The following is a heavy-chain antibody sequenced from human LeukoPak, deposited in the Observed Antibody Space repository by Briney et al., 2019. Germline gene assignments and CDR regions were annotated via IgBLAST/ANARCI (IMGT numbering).Heavy chain of an antibody. CDR2: TRNKANSYTT. Sequence: GGSLRLSCAASGFTFSDHYMDWVRQAPGKGLEWVGRTRNKANSYTTEYAASVKGRFTISRDDSKNSLYLQMNSLKTEDTAVYYCATGAMPALDYWGQGTLVTVSS. CDR1: GFTFSDHY. CDR3: ATGAMPALDY. D-gene: IGHD2-2*01. J-gene: IGHJ4*02. V-gene: IGHV3-72*01.